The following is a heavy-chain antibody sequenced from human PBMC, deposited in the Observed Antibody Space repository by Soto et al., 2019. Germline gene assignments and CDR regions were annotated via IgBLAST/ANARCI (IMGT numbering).Heavy chain of an antibody. Sequence: PGGSLRLSCAASGFIFSDSGIHWVRQASGRGLEWLGRIRGRTYNYATVYAASMKGRFTISRDDSKNTAYLQVDSLKTEDTAVYYRARGNPFHFDYWGQGSLVTVSS. D-gene: IGHD3-10*01. CDR2: IRGRTYNYAT. CDR3: ARGNPFHFDY. CDR1: GFIFSDSG. J-gene: IGHJ4*02. V-gene: IGHV3-73*01.